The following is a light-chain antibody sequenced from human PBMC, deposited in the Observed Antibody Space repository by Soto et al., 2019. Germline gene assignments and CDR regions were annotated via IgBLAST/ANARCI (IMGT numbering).Light chain of an antibody. Sequence: DIQLTQSPSFLSASVGDRVTITCRASLGISTYLAWYQQKPGKAPNLLIYAASTLQSGVPSRFSGSGSGTEFTLTISSLQPEDFATYYCQQVNTYTFGPGTKFDIK. CDR2: AAS. J-gene: IGKJ3*01. CDR3: QQVNTYT. CDR1: LGISTY. V-gene: IGKV1-9*01.